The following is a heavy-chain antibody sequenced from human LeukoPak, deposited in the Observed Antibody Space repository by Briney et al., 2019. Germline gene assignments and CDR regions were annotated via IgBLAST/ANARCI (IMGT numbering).Heavy chain of an antibody. CDR3: ARSGFSSSSGSFDF. J-gene: IGHJ3*01. CDR2: IDPTDSYT. D-gene: IGHD6-13*01. CDR1: GYSFTSYW. Sequence: GESLRISCKGSGYSFTSYWISWVRQMPGKGLEWIGRIDPTDSYTNYSPSFQGHVTISADKSISTAYLQWSSLRASDTAMYFCARSGFSSSSGSFDFWGQGTMVTVSS. V-gene: IGHV5-10-1*01.